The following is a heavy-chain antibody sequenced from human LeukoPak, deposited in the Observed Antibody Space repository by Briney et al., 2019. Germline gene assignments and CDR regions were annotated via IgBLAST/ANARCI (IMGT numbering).Heavy chain of an antibody. V-gene: IGHV1-3*01. J-gene: IGHJ4*02. CDR3: ARDGYSSSWYPGYYFDY. Sequence: ASVKVSCKASGYTFTSYAMHWVRQAPGQRLEWMGWINAGNGNTKYSQKFQSRVTITRDTSASTAYMELSSLRSEDTAVYYCARDGYSSSWYPGYYFDYWGQGTLVTVSS. CDR1: GYTFTSYA. CDR2: INAGNGNT. D-gene: IGHD6-13*01.